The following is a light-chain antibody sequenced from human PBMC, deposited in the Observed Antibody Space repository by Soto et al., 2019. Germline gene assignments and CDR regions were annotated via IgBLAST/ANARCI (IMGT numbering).Light chain of an antibody. CDR2: QDS. Sequence: SYELTQPPSASVSPGQTASITCSGDKLGDKYACWYQQKPGQSPVLVIYQDSKRPSGIPERFSGSNSGNTATLTISGTQAMDEADYYCQAWDSSTHYVFGTGTKLTVL. J-gene: IGLJ1*01. V-gene: IGLV3-1*01. CDR3: QAWDSSTHYV. CDR1: KLGDKY.